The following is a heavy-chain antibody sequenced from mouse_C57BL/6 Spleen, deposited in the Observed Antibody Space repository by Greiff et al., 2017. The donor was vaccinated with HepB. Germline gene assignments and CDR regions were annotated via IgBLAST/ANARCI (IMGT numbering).Heavy chain of an antibody. J-gene: IGHJ4*01. V-gene: IGHV5-6*01. Sequence: EVHLVESGGDLVKPGGSLKLSCAASGFTFSSYGMSWVRQTPDKRLEWVATISSGGSYTYYPDSVKGRFTISRDNAKNTLYLQMSSLKSEDTAMYYCARQPIITTVVATWGYYAMDYWGQGTSVTVSS. D-gene: IGHD1-1*01. CDR2: ISSGGSYT. CDR3: ARQPIITTVVATWGYYAMDY. CDR1: GFTFSSYG.